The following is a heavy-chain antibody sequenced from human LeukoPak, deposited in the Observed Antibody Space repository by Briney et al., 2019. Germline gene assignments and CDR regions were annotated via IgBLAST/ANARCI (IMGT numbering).Heavy chain of an antibody. J-gene: IGHJ3*02. CDR1: GFTFGDYA. CDR3: SRGGMIVVVITSDDAFDM. V-gene: IGHV3-49*03. Sequence: GGSLRLSCTASGFTFGDYAMSWFRQAPGQGLEWVGCIRSKAYGGTTEYAASVKGRFTISRDDSKSIAYLQMNSLKTEDTAVYYCSRGGMIVVVITSDDAFDMWGQGTMVTVSS. CDR2: IRSKAYGGTT. D-gene: IGHD3-22*01.